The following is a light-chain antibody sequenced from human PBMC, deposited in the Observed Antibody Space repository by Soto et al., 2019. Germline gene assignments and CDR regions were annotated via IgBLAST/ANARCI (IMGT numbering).Light chain of an antibody. Sequence: EIVVTQSPATLSVSPGERATLSCRASQSVSSNLAWYQQRRGQAPRPLIFGASTRASGIPARFSGSGSGTDFTLTINRLEPEDFALYYCQQYGSSPPTFGQGTKVDIK. CDR1: QSVSSN. CDR3: QQYGSSPPT. CDR2: GAS. V-gene: IGKV3-20*01. J-gene: IGKJ1*01.